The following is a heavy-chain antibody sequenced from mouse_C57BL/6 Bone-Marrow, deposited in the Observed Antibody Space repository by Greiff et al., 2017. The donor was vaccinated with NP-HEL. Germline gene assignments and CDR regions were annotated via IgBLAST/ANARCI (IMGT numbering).Heavy chain of an antibody. V-gene: IGHV1-55*01. CDR3: ARSTYSSNFYYFDY. CDR1: GYTFTSYW. CDR2: IYPGSGST. Sequence: QVQLQQPGAELVKPGASVKMSCKASGYTFTSYWITWVKQRPGQGLEWIGDIYPGSGSTNYNEKFKSKATLTVDTSSSTAYMQLISLTSEDSAVYYCARSTYSSNFYYFDYWGQGTTLTVSS. D-gene: IGHD2-5*01. J-gene: IGHJ2*01.